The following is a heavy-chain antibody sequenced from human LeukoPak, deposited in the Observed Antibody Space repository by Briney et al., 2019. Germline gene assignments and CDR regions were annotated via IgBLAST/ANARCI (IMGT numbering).Heavy chain of an antibody. CDR3: ARGYISNYNWFDP. CDR2: IYSSGGT. Sequence: SETLSLTCTVSGDSISSYYWSWIRQPPGKGLEWIGYIYSSGGTNYSPSLKSRVTISVDTSKNQFSLKLSSVTAADTAVYYCARGYISNYNWFDPWGQGTLVTVSS. V-gene: IGHV4-59*01. D-gene: IGHD2-8*01. CDR1: GDSISSYY. J-gene: IGHJ5*02.